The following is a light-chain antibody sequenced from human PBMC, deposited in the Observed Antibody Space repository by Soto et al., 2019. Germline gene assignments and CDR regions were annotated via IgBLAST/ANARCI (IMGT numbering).Light chain of an antibody. J-gene: IGKJ1*01. V-gene: IGKV3-20*01. CDR1: QSVSSS. CDR3: QHYGTSWWT. Sequence: DMVMTQSPATLSVSPGERATLSCRASQSVSSSLAWYQQKPGQAPRLLISGASGRATGIPVRFSSSGSETDFTLTISRLEPEDFAVYYCQHYGTSWWTFGQGTTVDIK. CDR2: GAS.